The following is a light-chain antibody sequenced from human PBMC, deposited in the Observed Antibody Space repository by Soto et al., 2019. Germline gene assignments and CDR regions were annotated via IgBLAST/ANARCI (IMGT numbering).Light chain of an antibody. CDR1: SSDVGGYDY. Sequence: QSVLAQPASVSGSPGQSIAISCAGNSSDVGGYDYVSWYQQHPDKAPKLILYDVSNRPSGISLRSSGSKSGNTASLTISGLQVEDEADYYCRSYTSTATYVFGTGTKLTVL. CDR2: DVS. J-gene: IGLJ1*01. V-gene: IGLV2-14*03. CDR3: RSYTSTATYV.